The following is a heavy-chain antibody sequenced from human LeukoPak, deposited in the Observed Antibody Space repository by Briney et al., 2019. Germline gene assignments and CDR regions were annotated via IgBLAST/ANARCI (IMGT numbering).Heavy chain of an antibody. CDR3: AGGRKTNNYVFGSGYSTPDLFDI. J-gene: IGHJ3*02. V-gene: IGHV4-34*01. CDR1: GGSFSGYY. CDR2: INHSGST. D-gene: IGHD3-3*01. Sequence: SETLSLTCAVYGGSFSGYYWSWIRQPPGKGLEWIGEINHSGSTNYNPSLKSRVTISVDTSKNQFSLKLSSVTAADTAVYYCAGGRKTNNYVFGSGYSTPDLFDIGAKGTMVTVSS.